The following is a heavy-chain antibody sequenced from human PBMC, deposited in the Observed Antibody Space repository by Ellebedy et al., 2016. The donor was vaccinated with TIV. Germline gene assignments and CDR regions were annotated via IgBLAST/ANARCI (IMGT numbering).Heavy chain of an antibody. Sequence: ASVKVSCKTSGYTFTSYGISWVRQAPGQGLEWMGWINPNTGDTNYAQKFQGRVTMTWDTSISTAYLELSRLRSDDTAVYYCAREYYDILTAYSRAFDIWGRGTMVTVSS. CDR2: INPNTGDT. CDR3: AREYYDILTAYSRAFDI. V-gene: IGHV1-2*02. CDR1: GYTFTSYG. D-gene: IGHD3-9*01. J-gene: IGHJ3*02.